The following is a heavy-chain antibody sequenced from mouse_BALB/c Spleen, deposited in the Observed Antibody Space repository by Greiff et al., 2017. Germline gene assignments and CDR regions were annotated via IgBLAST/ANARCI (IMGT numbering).Heavy chain of an antibody. CDR1: GFSLTSYG. CDR2: IWRGGST. D-gene: IGHD2-4*01. Sequence: VMLVESGPSLVQPSQSLSITCTVSGFSLTSYGVHWVRQSPGKGLEWLGVIWRGGSTDYNAAFMSRLSITKDNSKSQVFFKMNSLQADDTAIYYCAKNKGGVITTELAYWGQGTLVTVSA. J-gene: IGHJ3*01. V-gene: IGHV2-5-1*01. CDR3: AKNKGGVITTELAY.